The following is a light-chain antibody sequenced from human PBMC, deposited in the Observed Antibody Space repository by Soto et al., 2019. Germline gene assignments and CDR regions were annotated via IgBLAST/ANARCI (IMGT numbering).Light chain of an antibody. CDR3: QQYETSVYT. V-gene: IGKV3-20*01. Sequence: EIVLTQSPGTLSLSPGERATLSCRASQSFRYDYLGWYQQKPGQAPRLLIYGVSARATGIPDRFSGSGSGTDFTLTISGLEPEDFAVYYCQQYETSVYTFGQGTKLEI. CDR1: QSFRYDY. J-gene: IGKJ2*01. CDR2: GVS.